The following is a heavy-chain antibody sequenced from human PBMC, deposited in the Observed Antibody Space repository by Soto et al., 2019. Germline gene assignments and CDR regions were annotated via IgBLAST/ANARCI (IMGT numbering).Heavy chain of an antibody. D-gene: IGHD3-10*01. J-gene: IGHJ4*02. CDR1: GFRFSDYV. Sequence: EIQLLDSGGRLVQPGGSLSLSCVASGFRFSDYVMSWVRQAPGKGLEWVSSINFSGGSTYYADSVKGRFTISRDNSRNTVSLQMNNLRGEDTAVYYCARVDRGWGQGTQVTVSS. V-gene: IGHV3-23*01. CDR3: ARVDRG. CDR2: INFSGGST.